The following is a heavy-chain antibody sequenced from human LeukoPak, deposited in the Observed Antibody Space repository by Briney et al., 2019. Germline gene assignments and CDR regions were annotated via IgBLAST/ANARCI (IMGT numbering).Heavy chain of an antibody. CDR3: AKDGSYYNFDY. D-gene: IGHD3-10*01. CDR2: ISGSGGYT. CDR1: GFTFSTYA. V-gene: IGHV3-23*01. Sequence: PGGSLRLSCAASGFTFSTYAMSWVRQAPGKGLEWVSVISGSGGYTDYADPVKGRFTISRDNSKNTLYLQMNSLRAEDTAVYYCAKDGSYYNFDYWGQGTLVTVSP. J-gene: IGHJ4*02.